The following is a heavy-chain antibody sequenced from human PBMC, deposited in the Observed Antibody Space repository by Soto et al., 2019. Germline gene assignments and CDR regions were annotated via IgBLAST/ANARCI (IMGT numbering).Heavy chain of an antibody. J-gene: IGHJ4*02. CDR1: GGSFSGYY. D-gene: IGHD6-6*01. V-gene: IGHV4-34*01. Sequence: PSETLSLTCAVYGGSFSGYYWSWIRQPPGKGLEWIGEINHSGSTNYNPSLKSRVTISVDTSKNQFSLKLSSVTAADTAVYYCATGYSSSFPPYFDYWGQGTLVTVSS. CDR2: INHSGST. CDR3: ATGYSSSFPPYFDY.